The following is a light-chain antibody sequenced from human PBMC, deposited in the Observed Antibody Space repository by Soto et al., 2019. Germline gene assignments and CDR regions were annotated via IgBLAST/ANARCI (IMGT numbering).Light chain of an antibody. CDR2: KVS. CDR1: QSLVYSDGIAY. CDR3: MQATHWPIT. J-gene: IGKJ5*01. V-gene: IGKV2-30*01. Sequence: MAWTPLCLSVTPGQPACISCRSNQSLVYSDGIAYFSWFQQRPGRSPRRLIYKVSNRDSGVPARFSGSGSGTDFALKISRVEADDVGVYYCMQATHWPITFGQGTRLEIK.